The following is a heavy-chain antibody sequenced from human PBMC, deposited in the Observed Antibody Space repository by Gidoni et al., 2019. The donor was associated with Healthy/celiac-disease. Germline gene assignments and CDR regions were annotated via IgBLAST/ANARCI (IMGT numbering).Heavy chain of an antibody. D-gene: IGHD4-17*01. J-gene: IGHJ4*02. CDR2: IGAYNGNT. CDR3: ARLRWGNRGPYYFDY. V-gene: IGHV1-18*04. CDR1: GYTVTSYG. Sequence: QVQLVQSGAEVKKPGASVKVSCKASGYTVTSYGISWVRQAPGQGLEWMGWIGAYNGNTNYAQKLQGRVTMTTDTSTSTAYMELRSLRSDDTAVYYCARLRWGNRGPYYFDYWGQGTLVTVSS.